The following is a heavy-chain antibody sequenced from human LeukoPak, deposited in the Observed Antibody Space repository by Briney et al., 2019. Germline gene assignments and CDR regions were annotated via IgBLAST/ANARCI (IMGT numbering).Heavy chain of an antibody. Sequence: ASVKVSCKASGYTFTSYGISWVRQAPGQGLEWMGWISAYNGNTNYAQKLQGRVTMTTDTSTSTAYMELRSLRSDDTAVYYCARADGYSSAGDYYYGMDVWGQGTTVTVSS. CDR1: GYTFTSYG. CDR2: ISAYNGNT. V-gene: IGHV1-18*01. J-gene: IGHJ6*02. CDR3: ARADGYSSAGDYYYGMDV. D-gene: IGHD5-24*01.